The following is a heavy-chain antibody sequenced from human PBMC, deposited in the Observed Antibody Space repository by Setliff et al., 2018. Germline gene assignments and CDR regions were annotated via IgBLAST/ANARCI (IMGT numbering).Heavy chain of an antibody. CDR1: GFTFSSYS. CDR2: ISSSSSHI. J-gene: IGHJ6*03. D-gene: IGHD3-10*01. Sequence: PGGSLSLSCAASGFTFSSYSMNWVRQAPGKGLEWVSSISSSSSHIYYADSVKGRFTISRDNAKNSLYLQMNSLRAEDTAVYYCARVGGPLWYLDYMGVWGKGTTVTVSS. CDR3: ARVGGPLWYLDYMGV. V-gene: IGHV3-21*01.